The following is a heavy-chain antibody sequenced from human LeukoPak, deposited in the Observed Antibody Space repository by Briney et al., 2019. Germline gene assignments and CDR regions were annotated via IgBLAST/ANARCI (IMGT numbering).Heavy chain of an antibody. V-gene: IGHV4-39*01. J-gene: IGHJ5*02. D-gene: IGHD6-6*01. Sequence: PSETLSLTCTVSGGSISSSSYYWGWIRQPPGKGLEWIGSIYYSGSPYYNPSLKSRVTISVDTSKNQFSLKLSSVTAADTVVYYCARLSSSSWSYWFDPWGQGTLVTVSS. CDR1: GGSISSSSYY. CDR2: IYYSGSP. CDR3: ARLSSSSWSYWFDP.